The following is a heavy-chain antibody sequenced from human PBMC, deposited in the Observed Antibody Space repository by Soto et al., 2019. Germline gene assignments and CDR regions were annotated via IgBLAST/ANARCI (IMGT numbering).Heavy chain of an antibody. V-gene: IGHV3-53*01. CDR3: AREWPHLDC. CDR1: GFTVSSNY. CDR2: IYSGGST. Sequence: GGSLRLSCAASGFTVSSNYMSWVRQAPGKGLEWVSVIYSGGSTFYADSVQGRFTISRDNSKNMVYLQMNRMRAEDTAVYYCAREWPHLDCWGQGTLVTVSS. J-gene: IGHJ4*02.